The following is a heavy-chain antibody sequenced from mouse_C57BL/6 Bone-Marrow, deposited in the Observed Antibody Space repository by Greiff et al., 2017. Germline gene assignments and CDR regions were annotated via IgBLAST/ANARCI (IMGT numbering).Heavy chain of an antibody. J-gene: IGHJ2*01. D-gene: IGHD1-1*01. V-gene: IGHV5-6*01. CDR3: ARQVYYGKDY. CDR2: ISSGGSYT. CDR1: GFTFSSYG. Sequence: EVQGVESGGDLVKPGGSLKLSCAASGFTFSSYGMSWVRQTPDKRLEWVATISSGGSYTYYPDSVKGRFTISRDNAKNTLYLQMSSLKSEDTAMYYCARQVYYGKDYWGQGTTLTVSS.